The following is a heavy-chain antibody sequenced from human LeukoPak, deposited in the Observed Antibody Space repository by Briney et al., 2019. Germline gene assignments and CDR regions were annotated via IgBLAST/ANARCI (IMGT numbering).Heavy chain of an antibody. CDR3: ARDFRRASDY. CDR1: GFTVSNNY. Sequence: PGGSLRLSCAASGFTVSNNYMSWVRQAPGKGLEWFLVISSGGSTYYVDFVKGRFTISRDNSKNTLYHQMNSLRAEDTAVYYCARDFRRASDYWGQGTLVTVSS. D-gene: IGHD3-10*01. V-gene: IGHV3-53*01. CDR2: ISSGGST. J-gene: IGHJ4*02.